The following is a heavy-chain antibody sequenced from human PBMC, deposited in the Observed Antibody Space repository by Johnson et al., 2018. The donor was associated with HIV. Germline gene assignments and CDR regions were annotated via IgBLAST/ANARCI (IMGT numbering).Heavy chain of an antibody. CDR1: GFTVSSNY. D-gene: IGHD3-22*01. CDR2: IYSGGST. V-gene: IGHV3-53*01. J-gene: IGHJ3*02. Sequence: VQLVESGGGLIQPGGSLRLSCAASGFTVSSNYMNWVRQAPGKGLEWVSVIYSGGSTYYADSVKGRFTISRDNARNSVYLQMNSLRAEDTAVYYCARGDHYDSSGFYFGAAFDIWGQGTMVTVSS. CDR3: ARGDHYDSSGFYFGAAFDI.